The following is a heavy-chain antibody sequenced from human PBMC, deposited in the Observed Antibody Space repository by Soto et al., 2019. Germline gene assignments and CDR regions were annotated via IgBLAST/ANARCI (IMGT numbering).Heavy chain of an antibody. J-gene: IGHJ4*02. D-gene: IGHD3-22*01. CDR3: AKIGYYYDSSGYFH. Sequence: PXGSRRRSCAASGFTFSSYVIHWVRQAPGKGLEWVAVISYDGSNKYYADSVKGRFTISRDNSKNTLYLQMNSLRAEDTAVYYCAKIGYYYDSSGYFHWGQGTLVTVSS. V-gene: IGHV3-30*18. CDR2: ISYDGSNK. CDR1: GFTFSSYV.